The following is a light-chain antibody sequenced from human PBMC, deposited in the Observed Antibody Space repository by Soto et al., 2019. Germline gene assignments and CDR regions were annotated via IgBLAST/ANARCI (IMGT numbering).Light chain of an antibody. CDR1: QDISKY. Sequence: DIQMTHSPSSLSASVGDRFTITCQASQDISKYLNWYQQKPGKAPKLLIYHASNLETGVPSRFSGSGSGIDFTFTISSLQPEDFATYYCQQYDHLPRTFGQGTKVDIK. J-gene: IGKJ1*01. CDR3: QQYDHLPRT. CDR2: HAS. V-gene: IGKV1-33*01.